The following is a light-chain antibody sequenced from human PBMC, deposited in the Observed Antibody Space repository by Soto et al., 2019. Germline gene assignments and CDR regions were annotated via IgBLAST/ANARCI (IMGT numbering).Light chain of an antibody. Sequence: QSVLTQPASVSGSPGQSITVSCTGTSSDVGGYKYVSWYQQHPGKAPKLMIYEVTNRSSGVSNRFSGSKSGNTASLTISGLQAEDEADYYCSSSTIRTTVVFGSGTKVTVL. CDR3: SSSTIRTTVV. CDR1: SSDVGGYKY. J-gene: IGLJ1*01. V-gene: IGLV2-14*01. CDR2: EVT.